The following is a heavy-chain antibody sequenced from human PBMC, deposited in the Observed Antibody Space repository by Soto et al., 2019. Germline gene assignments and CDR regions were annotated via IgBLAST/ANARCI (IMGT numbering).Heavy chain of an antibody. CDR2: IYWTDDK. J-gene: IGHJ5*02. CDR3: AHKMATVAWFGP. CDR1: GFSLSGGGVG. V-gene: IGHV2-5*01. Sequence: SGPTLGNPTQTLPLTFTFSGFSLSGGGVGVGWIRQPPGKALEWVALIYWTDDKRYSPSLKSRLTITKDTSKNQLVLTMATRDPVDTATYYCAHKMATVAWFGPWGRGTLVTVSS. D-gene: IGHD5-12*01.